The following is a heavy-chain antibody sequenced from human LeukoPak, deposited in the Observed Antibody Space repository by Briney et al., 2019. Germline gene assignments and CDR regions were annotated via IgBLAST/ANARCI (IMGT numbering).Heavy chain of an antibody. CDR2: IKPDGSDK. Sequence: AGGSLRLSCAASGFTFSNNWMNWVHQAPGKGLEWVANIKPDGSDKYYVDSVKGRFTISRDNAKNSLYLQMNSLRVEDTAVYYCTRVSLGASGDYWGQGTLVIVSS. V-gene: IGHV3-7*03. D-gene: IGHD1-26*01. CDR1: GFTFSNNW. J-gene: IGHJ4*02. CDR3: TRVSLGASGDY.